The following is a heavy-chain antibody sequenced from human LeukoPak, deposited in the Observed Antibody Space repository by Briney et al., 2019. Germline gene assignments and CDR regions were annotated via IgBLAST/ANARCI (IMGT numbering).Heavy chain of an antibody. CDR2: ISWGGGST. Sequence: GGSLRLSCAASGFTFDDYAMHWVRQAPGKGLEWVSLISWGGGSTYYADSVKGRFTISRDNSKNSLYLHMNSLRAEDTALYYCAKDRSGNSYGHFDYWRQGTLVTVSS. CDR3: AKDRSGNSYGHFDY. D-gene: IGHD3-10*01. J-gene: IGHJ4*02. CDR1: GFTFDDYA. V-gene: IGHV3-43D*04.